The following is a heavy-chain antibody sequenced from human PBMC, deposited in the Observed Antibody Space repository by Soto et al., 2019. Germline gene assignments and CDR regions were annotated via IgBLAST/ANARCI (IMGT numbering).Heavy chain of an antibody. CDR1: GGSFRGYF. CDR3: QGGDF. V-gene: IGHV4-34*01. CDR2: INDSGST. Sequence: QLQLQQWGAGLLKPSETLSLTCAVSGGSFRGYFLSWIRQSPDKGLEWIGEINDSGSTYYNPSFKLRLTISVDTSNSQISLRLTAVTAADSAVYYCQGGDFWGQGTRVTVSS. J-gene: IGHJ4*02. D-gene: IGHD3-16*01.